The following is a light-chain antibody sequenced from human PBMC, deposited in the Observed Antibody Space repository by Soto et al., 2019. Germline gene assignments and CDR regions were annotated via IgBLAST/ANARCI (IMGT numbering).Light chain of an antibody. CDR1: NSNIGTYT. V-gene: IGLV1-44*01. J-gene: IGLJ7*01. CDR2: TNN. Sequence: QLVLTQPPSASGTPGQRVTISCSGGNSNIGTYTVNWYQQLPGMAPRLLMYTNNQRPSGVADRFSGSKSGTSAALAISGRQSEEEADDYCAAWDETRNVSVFGGGTQLTVL. CDR3: AAWDETRNVSV.